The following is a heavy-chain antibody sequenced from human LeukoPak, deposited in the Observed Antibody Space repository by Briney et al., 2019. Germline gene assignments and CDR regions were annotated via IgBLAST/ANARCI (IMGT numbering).Heavy chain of an antibody. V-gene: IGHV1-46*01. CDR3: ARDGRGGRENWFDP. D-gene: IGHD2-15*01. CDR1: GYTFTGYY. CDR2: ILPIFGTT. Sequence: GASVKVSCKASGYTFTGYYMHWVRQAPGQGLEWMGRILPIFGTTNYAQNFQGRVTITADKYTSTVYMELSSLRSEDTAVYYCARDGRGGRENWFDPWGQGTLVTVSS. J-gene: IGHJ5*02.